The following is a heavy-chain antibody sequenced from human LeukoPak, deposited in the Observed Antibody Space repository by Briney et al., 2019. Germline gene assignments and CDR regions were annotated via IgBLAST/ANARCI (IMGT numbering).Heavy chain of an antibody. CDR3: ARGEIPGGNYYWEHFDY. Sequence: GESLKISCKGSGYTFNTYWIGWVRQMPGKGLEWMGIIYPGDSDTRYSPSFQGQVTISADKSISTAYLQWSSLKASDTAMYYCARGEIPGGNYYWEHFDYWGQGTLVTVSS. CDR1: GYTFNTYW. J-gene: IGHJ4*02. D-gene: IGHD1-26*01. V-gene: IGHV5-51*01. CDR2: IYPGDSDT.